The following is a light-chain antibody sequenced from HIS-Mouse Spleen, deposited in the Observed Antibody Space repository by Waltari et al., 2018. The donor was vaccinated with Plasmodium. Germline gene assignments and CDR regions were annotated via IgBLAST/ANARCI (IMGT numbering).Light chain of an antibody. CDR2: EVS. J-gene: IGLJ1*01. CDR1: SRDVGGYHY. Sequence: QSALTQPPSASGSPGPSVTISCTGTSRDVGGYHYVSWYQQHPGKAPKLMIYEVSKRPSGVPDRFSGSKSGNTASLTGSGLQAEDEADYYCSSYAGSNNYVFGTGTKVTVL. CDR3: SSYAGSNNYV. V-gene: IGLV2-8*01.